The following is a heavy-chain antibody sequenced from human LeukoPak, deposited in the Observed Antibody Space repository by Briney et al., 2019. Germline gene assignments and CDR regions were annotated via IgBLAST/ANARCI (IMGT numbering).Heavy chain of an antibody. V-gene: IGHV1-69*01. CDR1: GGTFSIYA. CDR2: IIPIFGTA. D-gene: IGHD2-15*01. Sequence: SVKVSCTASGGTFSIYAISWVRQAPGQGLEWMGGIIPIFGTANYAQKFQGRVTITADESTSTAYMELSSLRSEDTAVYYCARDPEYYCSGGSCYSYWGQGNLVTVSS. J-gene: IGHJ4*02. CDR3: ARDPEYYCSGGSCYSY.